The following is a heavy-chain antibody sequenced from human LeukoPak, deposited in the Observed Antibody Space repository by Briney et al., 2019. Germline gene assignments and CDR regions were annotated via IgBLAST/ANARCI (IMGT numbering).Heavy chain of an antibody. V-gene: IGHV3-30*02. J-gene: IGHJ4*02. Sequence: QPGGSLRLSCAASGFTFSTYGMHWVRQAPGKGLEWVAFIRFDGTNKYYADSVKGRFAISRDSSKNTMYLQMNSLRAGDTAVYYCAKGYCSGSCYNGLDYWGQGTLVTVSS. CDR2: IRFDGTNK. CDR3: AKGYCSGSCYNGLDY. D-gene: IGHD2-15*01. CDR1: GFTFSTYG.